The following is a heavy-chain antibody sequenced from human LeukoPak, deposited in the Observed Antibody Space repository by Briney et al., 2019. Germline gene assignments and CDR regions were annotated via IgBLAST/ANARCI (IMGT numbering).Heavy chain of an antibody. J-gene: IGHJ4*02. V-gene: IGHV1-24*01. CDR3: ATLDSYYDNSGRPLIPD. CDR1: GYTLTDFS. CDR2: FNREDDEP. Sequence: ASLKVSCNISGYTLTDFSMHWVRQAPGKGLEWMGGFNREDDEPIYAPHFRGRVTVTEDTSTETAYMELSSLRSEDTAVYYCATLDSYYDNSGRPLIPDWGQGTLVTVSS. D-gene: IGHD3-22*01.